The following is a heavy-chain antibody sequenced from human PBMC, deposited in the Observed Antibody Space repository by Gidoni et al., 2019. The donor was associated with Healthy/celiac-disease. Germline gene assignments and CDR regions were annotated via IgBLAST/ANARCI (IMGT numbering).Heavy chain of an antibody. J-gene: IGHJ4*02. V-gene: IGHV4-39*07. CDR1: GRSLSRSRYY. Sequence: QLQLQESGPGLVKPSETLSLTCTVSGRSLSRSRYYWGWIRQPPGKGLEWIGSIYSSGGTYYNPSLKSRVTISVDTSKNQFSLKRSSVTAADTAVYYCARGGEFGEFLDYWGQGTLVTVSS. D-gene: IGHD3-10*01. CDR2: IYSSGGT. CDR3: ARGGEFGEFLDY.